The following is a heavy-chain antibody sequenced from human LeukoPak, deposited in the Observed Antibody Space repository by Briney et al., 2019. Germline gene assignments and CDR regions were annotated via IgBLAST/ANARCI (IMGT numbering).Heavy chain of an antibody. CDR3: ARQYYYDNTAHGDS. Sequence: GESLKISCKGFGYDFSTYWIAWVRQMPGKGLEWMGIIYPGDSDTRYSPSFQGQVSISVDESISTAYLQWSSLKASDTAMYYCARQYYYDNTAHGDSWGQGTLDTVSS. J-gene: IGHJ4*02. V-gene: IGHV5-51*01. CDR2: IYPGDSDT. CDR1: GYDFSTYW. D-gene: IGHD3-22*01.